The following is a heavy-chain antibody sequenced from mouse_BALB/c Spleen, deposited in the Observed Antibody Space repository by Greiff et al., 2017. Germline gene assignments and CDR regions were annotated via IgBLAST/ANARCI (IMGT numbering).Heavy chain of an antibody. D-gene: IGHD1-1*01. CDR2: SRNKANDYTT. Sequence: VKLVESGGGLVQPGGSLRLSCATSGFTFSDFYMEWVRQPPGKRLEWIAASRNKANDYTTEYSASVKGRFIVSRDTSQSILYLQMNALRAEDTAIYYCASGDYYGSSFAYWGQGTLVTVSA. CDR1: GFTFSDFY. J-gene: IGHJ3*01. CDR3: ASGDYYGSSFAY. V-gene: IGHV7-1*02.